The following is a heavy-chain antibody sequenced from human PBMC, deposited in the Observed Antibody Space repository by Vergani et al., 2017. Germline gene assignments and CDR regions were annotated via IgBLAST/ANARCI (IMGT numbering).Heavy chain of an antibody. D-gene: IGHD2-15*01. CDR1: GGSISSYY. CDR2: IYYSGST. J-gene: IGHJ6*02. Sequence: QVQLQESGPGLVKPSETLSLTCTVSGGSISSYYWSWIRQPPGKGLEWIGYIYYSGSTNYNPSLKSRVTISVDKSKNQFSLKLSSVTAADTAVYYCARAGCSCGGSCYSESCSRYYGMDVWGQGTTVTVSS. V-gene: IGHV4-59*12. CDR3: ARAGCSCGGSCYSESCSRYYGMDV.